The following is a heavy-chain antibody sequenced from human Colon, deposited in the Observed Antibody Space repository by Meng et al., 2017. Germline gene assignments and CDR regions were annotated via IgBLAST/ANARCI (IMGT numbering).Heavy chain of an antibody. CDR3: AHAPQGYFDY. CDR1: GFSLTTSGVS. J-gene: IGHJ4*02. V-gene: IGHV2-5*02. CDR2: IYWDDDK. Sequence: QITMKETGPALVKLTQTVTLTCTFSGFSLTTSGVSVAGIRQPPGEALEWLALIYWDDDKRYSPSLKNRLAITKDTSKNQVDLTMTNMDPMDTGTYYCAHAPQGYFDYWGPGTLVTVSS.